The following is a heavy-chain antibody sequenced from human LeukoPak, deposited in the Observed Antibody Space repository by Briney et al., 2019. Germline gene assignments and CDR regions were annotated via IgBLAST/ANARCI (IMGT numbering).Heavy chain of an antibody. V-gene: IGHV3-30*02. CDR2: IRYDGTNK. J-gene: IGHJ3*01. Sequence: PGGSLRLSCAASGFTFSSYGMHWVRQAPGKGLEWVAFIRYDGTNKYYADSVKGRFTISRDNSKNTLSLQMNSLRAEDTAVYYCAKDALRRYEGYDAFDVWGQGTMVTVSS. CDR1: GFTFSSYG. CDR3: AKDALRRYEGYDAFDV. D-gene: IGHD4-23*01.